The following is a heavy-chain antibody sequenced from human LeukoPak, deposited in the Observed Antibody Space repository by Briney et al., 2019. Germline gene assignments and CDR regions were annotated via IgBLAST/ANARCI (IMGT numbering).Heavy chain of an antibody. Sequence: GASVKVSCKASGYTFTGYYMHWVRQAPGQGLEWMGWINPNSGGTNYAQKFQGRVTITADKSTSTAYMELSSLRSEDTAVYYCARDARRVRGATPLYYFDYWGQGTLVTVSS. CDR2: INPNSGGT. V-gene: IGHV1-2*02. CDR3: ARDARRVRGATPLYYFDY. CDR1: GYTFTGYY. J-gene: IGHJ4*02. D-gene: IGHD1-26*01.